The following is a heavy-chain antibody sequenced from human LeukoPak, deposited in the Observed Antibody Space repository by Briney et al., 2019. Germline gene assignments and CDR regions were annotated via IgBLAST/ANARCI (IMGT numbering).Heavy chain of an antibody. CDR3: ARPLLGCPPDSWELHLGTCYYMDV. CDR2: IYYSGST. J-gene: IGHJ6*03. Sequence: SETLSLTCTVSGGSISSSSYYWGWIRQPPGKGLEWIGSIYYSGSTYYNPSLKSRVTISVDTSKNQFSLKLSSVTAADTAVYYCARPLLGCPPDSWELHLGTCYYMDVWGKGTTVTVSS. D-gene: IGHD1-26*01. CDR1: GGSISSSSYY. V-gene: IGHV4-39*01.